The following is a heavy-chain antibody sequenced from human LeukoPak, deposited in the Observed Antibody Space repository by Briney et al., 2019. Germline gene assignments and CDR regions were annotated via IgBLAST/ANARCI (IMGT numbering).Heavy chain of an antibody. CDR1: GGSISSYY. J-gene: IGHJ4*02. Sequence: SETLSLTCTVSGGSISSYYWSWIRQPPGKGLEWIGYFYHSGSTYYNPSLKSRITISLDWSKNHFSLKLSSVTAADTAVYYCARGAPLSSGWRYYFDYWGQGTLVTVSS. V-gene: IGHV4-59*12. CDR2: FYHSGST. CDR3: ARGAPLSSGWRYYFDY. D-gene: IGHD6-19*01.